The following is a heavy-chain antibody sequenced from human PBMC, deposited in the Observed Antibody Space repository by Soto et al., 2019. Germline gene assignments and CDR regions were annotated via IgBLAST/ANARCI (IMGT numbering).Heavy chain of an antibody. CDR1: GFTFSDYY. J-gene: IGHJ5*02. CDR2: ISSSGSTI. Sequence: GGSLRLSCAASGFTFSDYYMSWIRQAPGKGLEWVSYISSSGSTIYYADSVKGRFTISRDNAKNSLYLQMNSLRAEDTAVYYCARVKFAIAVAHQGGSWGQGTLVTVSS. CDR3: ARVKFAIAVAHQGGS. V-gene: IGHV3-11*01. D-gene: IGHD6-19*01.